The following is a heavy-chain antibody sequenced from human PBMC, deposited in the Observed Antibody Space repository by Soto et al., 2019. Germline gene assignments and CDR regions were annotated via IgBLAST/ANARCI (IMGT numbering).Heavy chain of an antibody. Sequence: ASVKVSCKASGYTFTSYYMHWVRQAPGQGLEWMGIINPSGGSTSYAQKFQGRVTMTRDTSTSTVYMELSSLRSEDTAVYYCARDWGIGLGIVVVPAAICGQGPRVTVSS. CDR3: ARDWGIGLGIVVVPAAI. V-gene: IGHV1-46*01. CDR1: GYTFTSYY. D-gene: IGHD2-2*01. J-gene: IGHJ4*02. CDR2: INPSGGST.